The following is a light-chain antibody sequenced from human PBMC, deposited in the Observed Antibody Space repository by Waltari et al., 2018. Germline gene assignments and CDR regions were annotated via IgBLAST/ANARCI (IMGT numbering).Light chain of an antibody. J-gene: IGKJ3*01. CDR3: QQYYNTPFT. Sequence: DIVMTQSPDYLAVSLGERATINCKSSQSVLYSSNNKNYLAWYQQKAGQPPKVLIYWASTRESGVPDRFSGSGSGTDFTLTISSLQAEDVALYYCQQYYNTPFTFGPGTKVDIK. CDR2: WAS. CDR1: QSVLYSSNNKNY. V-gene: IGKV4-1*01.